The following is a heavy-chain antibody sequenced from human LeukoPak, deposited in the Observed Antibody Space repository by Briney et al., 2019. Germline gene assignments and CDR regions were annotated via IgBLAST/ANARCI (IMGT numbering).Heavy chain of an antibody. CDR2: IYYSGST. D-gene: IGHD5-18*01. Sequence: SETLSLTCTVSGGSISSYYWSWIRQPPGKGLEWIGYIYYSGSTNYNPSLKSRVTISVDTSKNQFSLKLSSVTAADTAVYYCARALSRGYSYGYYNYYYMDVWGKGTTLTVSS. CDR1: GGSISSYY. J-gene: IGHJ6*03. V-gene: IGHV4-59*01. CDR3: ARALSRGYSYGYYNYYYMDV.